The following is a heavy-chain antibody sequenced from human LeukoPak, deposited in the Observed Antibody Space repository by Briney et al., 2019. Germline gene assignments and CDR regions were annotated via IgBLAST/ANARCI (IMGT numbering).Heavy chain of an antibody. D-gene: IGHD4-17*01. J-gene: IGHJ4*02. V-gene: IGHV1-69*04. CDR1: GGTLSSYA. Sequence: GASVKVSCKASGGTLSSYAISWVRQAPGQGLEWMGRIIPILGIANYAQKFQGRVTITADKSTSTAYMELSSLRSEDTAVYYCASELRHLDYWGQGTLVTVPS. CDR2: IIPILGIA. CDR3: ASELRHLDY.